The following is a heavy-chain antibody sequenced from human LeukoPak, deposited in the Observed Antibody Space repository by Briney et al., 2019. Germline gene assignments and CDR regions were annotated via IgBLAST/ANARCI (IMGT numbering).Heavy chain of an antibody. CDR3: ARAQNYDFWSGYSGWFDP. CDR2: ISSSSSYI. D-gene: IGHD3-3*01. Sequence: TGGSLRLSCAASGFTSSSYSVNWVRQAPGKGLEWVSSISSSSSYIYYADSVKGRFTISRDNAKNSLYMQMNSLRAEDTAVYYCARAQNYDFWSGYSGWFDPWGQGTLVTVSS. J-gene: IGHJ5*02. CDR1: GFTSSSYS. V-gene: IGHV3-21*01.